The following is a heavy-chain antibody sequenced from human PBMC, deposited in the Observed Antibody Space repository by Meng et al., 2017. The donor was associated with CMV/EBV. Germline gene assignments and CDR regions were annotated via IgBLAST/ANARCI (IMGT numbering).Heavy chain of an antibody. CDR3: ARVAAAGDFDY. CDR2: INWNGGST. CDR1: GLTFDDYG. Sequence: GESLKISCAASGLTFDDYGMSWVRQAPGKGLEWVSGINWNGGSTGYADSVKGRFTISRDNAKNSLYLQMNSLRAEDTALYHCARVAAAGDFDYWGQGTLVTVSS. V-gene: IGHV3-20*01. J-gene: IGHJ4*02. D-gene: IGHD6-13*01.